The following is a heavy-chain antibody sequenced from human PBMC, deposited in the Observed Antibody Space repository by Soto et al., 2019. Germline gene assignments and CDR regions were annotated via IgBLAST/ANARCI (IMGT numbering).Heavy chain of an antibody. CDR3: ARTPPSIRYFDGFSGGGWFDP. J-gene: IGHJ5*02. CDR1: GGSFSDYY. V-gene: IGHV4-34*01. CDR2: INHSGST. D-gene: IGHD3-9*01. Sequence: QVQLQQWGAGLLKPSETLSLTCAVYGGSFSDYYWSWIRQPPGKGLEWIGEINHSGSTNYNPSIKSRANISLDTSNNQFSLNLSSVTAADTAVYYCARTPPSIRYFDGFSGGGWFDPWGQGTLVTVSS.